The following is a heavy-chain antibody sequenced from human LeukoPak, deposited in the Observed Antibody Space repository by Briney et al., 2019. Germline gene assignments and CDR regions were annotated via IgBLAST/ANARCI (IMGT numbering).Heavy chain of an antibody. Sequence: GGSLRLSCAASGFTFSSYWMSWVRQAPGKGREWVANIKQDGSEKYYVDSVKGRFTISRDNAKNSLYLQMNSLRAEDTAVYYCARKNDYGDFHFDYWGQGTLVTVSS. CDR3: ARKNDYGDFHFDY. V-gene: IGHV3-7*04. D-gene: IGHD4-17*01. CDR1: GFTFSSYW. J-gene: IGHJ4*02. CDR2: IKQDGSEK.